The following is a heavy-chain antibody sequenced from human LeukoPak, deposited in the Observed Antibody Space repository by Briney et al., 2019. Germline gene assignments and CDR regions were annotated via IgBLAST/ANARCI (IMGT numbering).Heavy chain of an antibody. CDR1: GYSISSGYY. V-gene: IGHV4-38-2*01. J-gene: IGHJ4*02. Sequence: SETLSLTCAVSGYSISSGYYWGWIRQPPGKGLEWIGSIYHSGSTYYNPSLKSRVTISVDTSKNQFSLKLSSVTAADTAVYYCARSREILEWLLYCYFDYWGQGTLVTVSS. D-gene: IGHD3-3*01. CDR3: ARSREILEWLLYCYFDY. CDR2: IYHSGST.